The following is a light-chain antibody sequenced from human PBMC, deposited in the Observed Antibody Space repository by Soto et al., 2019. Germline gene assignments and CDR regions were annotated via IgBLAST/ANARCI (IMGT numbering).Light chain of an antibody. Sequence: QSPLTQPASVSGSAGQSIAISCTGSSSDVDIYNYVSWYQQHPGKVPQLIIYEVTSRPSGVSIRFSGSKSGNTASLTISGLQPENEADYYCSSYTTSSTRVFGAGTKVTVL. CDR1: SSDVDIYNY. CDR2: EVT. CDR3: SSYTTSSTRV. J-gene: IGLJ1*01. V-gene: IGLV2-14*01.